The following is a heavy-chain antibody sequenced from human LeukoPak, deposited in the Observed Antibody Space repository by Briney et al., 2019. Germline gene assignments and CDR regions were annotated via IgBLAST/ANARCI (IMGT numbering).Heavy chain of an antibody. J-gene: IGHJ4*02. Sequence: GGSLRLSCAASGFNFDAYAMHWVRQAPGKGLQRISLISADGGSTYYADSVKGRSTISRENSKNSLSLQMNSLTTEDTAFYYCAKDKAGTIVWYGRWAIGLFDYWGQGTLLTVSS. CDR1: GFNFDAYA. CDR2: ISADGGST. V-gene: IGHV3-43*02. D-gene: IGHD6-13*01. CDR3: AKDKAGTIVWYGRWAIGLFDY.